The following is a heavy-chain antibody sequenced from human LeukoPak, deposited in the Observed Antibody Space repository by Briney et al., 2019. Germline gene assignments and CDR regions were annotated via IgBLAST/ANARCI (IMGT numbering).Heavy chain of an antibody. Sequence: SETLSLTCAVSGGSISSSNWWSWVRPPPGKGLEWIGEIYHSGSTNYDPSLKSRVTISVDKSKNQFSLKLSSVTAADTAVYYCARQVVTAQYYFDYWGQGTLVTVSS. D-gene: IGHD2-21*02. V-gene: IGHV4-4*02. CDR2: IYHSGST. J-gene: IGHJ4*02. CDR3: ARQVVTAQYYFDY. CDR1: GGSISSSNW.